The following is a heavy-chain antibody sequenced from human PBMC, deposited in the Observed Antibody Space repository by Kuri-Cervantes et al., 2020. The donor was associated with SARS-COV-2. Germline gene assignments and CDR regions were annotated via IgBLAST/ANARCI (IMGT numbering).Heavy chain of an antibody. D-gene: IGHD2-21*02. CDR3: ARYPYYCGGDCYIDY. J-gene: IGHJ4*02. CDR2: IKQDGSEK. V-gene: IGHV3-7*03. Sequence: GESLKISCAASGFTFSSYWMSWVRQAPGKGLEWVANIKQDGSEKYYVDSVKGRFTISRDNAKNSLYLQMNSLRAEDTAVYYSARYPYYCGGDCYIDYWGQGTLVTVSS. CDR1: GFTFSSYW.